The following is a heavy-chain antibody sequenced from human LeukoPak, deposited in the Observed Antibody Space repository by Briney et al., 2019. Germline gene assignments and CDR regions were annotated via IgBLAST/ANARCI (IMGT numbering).Heavy chain of an antibody. CDR3: AGGSSSFDY. J-gene: IGHJ4*02. V-gene: IGHV1-69*01. Sequence: GSSVKVSCKACGWTFSSYAISWVRQAPGQGLEWMGGIIPIFGTANYAQKFQGRVTNTAQEPISTAHMAVSGLSSRRPAVPFFAGGSSSFDYWGQGTLVTVSS. CDR1: GWTFSSYA. CDR2: IIPIFGTA.